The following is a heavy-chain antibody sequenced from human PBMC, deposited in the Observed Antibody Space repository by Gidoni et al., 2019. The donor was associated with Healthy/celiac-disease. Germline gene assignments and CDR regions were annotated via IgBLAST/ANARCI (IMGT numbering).Heavy chain of an antibody. V-gene: IGHV5-10-1*03. Sequence: EVQLVQSGAEVNKPGESVRISCKGSGYSFTSYWISWVRQMPGKGLEWMGRIDPSDSYTNSSPSFQGHVTISADKSISTAYLQWSSLKASDTAMYYCASHRVVTEGQFDYWGQGTLVTVSS. CDR3: ASHRVVTEGQFDY. J-gene: IGHJ4*02. CDR1: GYSFTSYW. D-gene: IGHD2-21*02. CDR2: IDPSDSYT.